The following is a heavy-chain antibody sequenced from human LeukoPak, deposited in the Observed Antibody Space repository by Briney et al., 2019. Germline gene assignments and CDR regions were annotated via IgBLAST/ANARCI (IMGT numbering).Heavy chain of an antibody. J-gene: IGHJ6*03. Sequence: PSQTLSLTCTVSGGSISSGDYYWSWLRQPPGTGLEWIGYIYYSGSTYYNPSLKSRVTISVDTSKNQFSLKLSSVTAADTAVYYCARAPVVVPAAIPAPYYYMDVWGKGATVTVSS. D-gene: IGHD2-2*01. CDR1: GGSISSGDYY. CDR3: ARAPVVVPAAIPAPYYYMDV. CDR2: IYYSGST. V-gene: IGHV4-30-4*08.